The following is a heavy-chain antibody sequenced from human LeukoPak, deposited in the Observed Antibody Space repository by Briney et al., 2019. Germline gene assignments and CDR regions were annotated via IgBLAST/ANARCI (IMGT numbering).Heavy chain of an antibody. Sequence: SETLSLTCAVYGGSFSGYYWSWIRQPPGKGLEWIGEINHSGSTNYNPSLKSRVTISVDTSKNQFSLKLSSVTAADTAVYYCARGPDAVFRWSAGEFDYWGQGTLVTASS. CDR1: GGSFSGYY. CDR2: INHSGST. D-gene: IGHD3-10*01. J-gene: IGHJ4*02. V-gene: IGHV4-34*01. CDR3: ARGPDAVFRWSAGEFDY.